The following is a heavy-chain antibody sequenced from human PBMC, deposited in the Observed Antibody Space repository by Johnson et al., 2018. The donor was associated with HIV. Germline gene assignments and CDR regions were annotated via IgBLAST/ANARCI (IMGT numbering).Heavy chain of an antibody. D-gene: IGHD6-25*01. CDR3: ASQKGGSSGTRMQAFDI. V-gene: IGHV3-23*04. Sequence: VQLVESGGGLVQPGGSLRLSCAASGFTFSSYAMSWVRQAPGKGLEWVSAISGSGGSTYYADSVKGRFTISRDNSKNTLYLQMNSLRAEDTAVYYCASQKGGSSGTRMQAFDIWGQGTMVTVSS. CDR1: GFTFSSYA. CDR2: ISGSGGST. J-gene: IGHJ3*02.